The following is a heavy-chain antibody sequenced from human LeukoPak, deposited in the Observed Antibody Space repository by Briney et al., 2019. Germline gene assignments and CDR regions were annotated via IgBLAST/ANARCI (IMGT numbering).Heavy chain of an antibody. CDR2: ISGSGGST. CDR3: AKDTRYYYGSGSYANWFDP. CDR1: GFTFSSYA. J-gene: IGHJ5*02. V-gene: IGHV3-23*01. Sequence: GGSLRLSCAASGFTFSSYAMSWVRQAPGKGLEWVSAISGSGGSTYYADSVKGRFTISRYNSKNTLYLQMNSLRAEDTAVYYCAKDTRYYYGSGSYANWFDPWGQGTLVTVSS. D-gene: IGHD3-10*01.